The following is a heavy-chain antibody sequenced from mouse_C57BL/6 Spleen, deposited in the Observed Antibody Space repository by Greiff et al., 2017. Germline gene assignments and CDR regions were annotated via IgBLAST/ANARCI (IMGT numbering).Heavy chain of an antibody. CDR1: GYTFTDYY. V-gene: IGHV1-19*01. CDR2: INPYNGGT. Sequence: VQLKESGPVLVKPGASVKMSCKASGYTFTDYYMNWVKQSHGKSLEWLGFINPYNGGTSYNQKFKGKATLTVDKSSSTAYMELNSLTSEDSAVYYCARKEGLGGMYFDYWGQGTTLTVSS. J-gene: IGHJ2*01. CDR3: ARKEGLGGMYFDY. D-gene: IGHD4-1*01.